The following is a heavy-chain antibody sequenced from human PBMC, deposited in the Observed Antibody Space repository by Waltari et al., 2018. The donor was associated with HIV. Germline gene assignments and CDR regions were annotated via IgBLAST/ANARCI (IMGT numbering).Heavy chain of an antibody. Sequence: QEQLVQSGAEVKKPGASVKVSCKASGYTFSDYYMHWVRQAPGQGLEWMGWINPNSGGTRYAEKFQGRVTMTRDTSISTAYMELSRLRFDDTAVYYCARVFRGTVNYFDSRLGHWGQGTLVTVSS. D-gene: IGHD3-22*01. CDR1: GYTFSDYY. CDR3: ARVFRGTVNYFDSRLGH. J-gene: IGHJ5*02. CDR2: INPNSGGT. V-gene: IGHV1-2*02.